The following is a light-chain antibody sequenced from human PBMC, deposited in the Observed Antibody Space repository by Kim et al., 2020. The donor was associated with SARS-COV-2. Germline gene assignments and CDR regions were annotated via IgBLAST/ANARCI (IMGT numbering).Light chain of an antibody. J-gene: IGKJ4*01. V-gene: IGKV3-15*01. CDR1: QSAGIK. CDR2: GAS. Sequence: VYPGQRAALSGRDSQSAGIKLASYQQKRGQAPRLLSYGASTRTTGIPARFSGSGSGTVFTLTISSLQSEDFAVYYCKQYSSWPLTFGGGTKVDIK. CDR3: KQYSSWPLT.